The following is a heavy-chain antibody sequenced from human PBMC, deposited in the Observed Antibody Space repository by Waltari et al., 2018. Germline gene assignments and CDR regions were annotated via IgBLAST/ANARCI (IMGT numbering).Heavy chain of an antibody. CDR2: IKSDGTTT. D-gene: IGHD3-10*01. V-gene: IGHV3-74*01. CDR3: ARGKADYGWGSDVFDY. Sequence: EVQLVESGETLIHPGGSLRLSCAASGFTFGDYWMHWVRQTPGKGLVCVSRIKSDGTTTTYADSVKGRFTISRDNAKSTLYLQMNSLRDEDTAIYYCARGKADYGWGSDVFDYWGQGTLVTVSS. CDR1: GFTFGDYW. J-gene: IGHJ4*02.